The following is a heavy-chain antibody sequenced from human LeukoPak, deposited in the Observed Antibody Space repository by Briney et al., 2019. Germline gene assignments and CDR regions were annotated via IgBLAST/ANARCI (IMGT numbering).Heavy chain of an antibody. J-gene: IGHJ4*02. CDR1: GYSISSGYY. CDR2: IYYSGST. D-gene: IGHD4-23*01. Sequence: SETLSLTCTVSGYSISSGYYWGWIRQPPGKGLEWIGSIYYSGSTYYNPSLKSRVTISVDTSKNQFSLKLSSVTAADTAVYYCARVRGNPLFDYWGQGTPVTVSS. CDR3: ARVRGNPLFDY. V-gene: IGHV4-38-2*02.